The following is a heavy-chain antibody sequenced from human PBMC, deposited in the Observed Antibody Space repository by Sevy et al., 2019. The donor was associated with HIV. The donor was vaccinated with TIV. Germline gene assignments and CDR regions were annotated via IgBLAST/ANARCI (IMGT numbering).Heavy chain of an antibody. V-gene: IGHV3-66*01. CDR1: GFTVSSNY. CDR2: IYSGAST. CDR3: ARGPSDGMDV. J-gene: IGHJ6*02. Sequence: GESLKISCAASGFTVSSNYMSWVRQAPGKGLEWVSVIYSGASTYYADSVKGRFTISRDNSKNTLYLQMNSLRAEDTAVYYCARGPSDGMDVWGQGTTVTVSS.